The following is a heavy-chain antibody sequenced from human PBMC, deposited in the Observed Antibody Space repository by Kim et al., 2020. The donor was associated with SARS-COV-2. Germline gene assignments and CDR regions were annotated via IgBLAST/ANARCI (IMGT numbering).Heavy chain of an antibody. CDR2: INHSGST. V-gene: IGHV4-34*01. J-gene: IGHJ4*02. CDR1: GGSFSGYY. CDR3: ASIWFGELNFDY. Sequence: SETLSLTCAVYGGSFSGYYWSWIRQPPGKGLEWIGEINHSGSTNYNPSLKSRVTISVDTSKNQFSLKLSSVTAADTAVYYCASIWFGELNFDYWGQGTLVTVSS. D-gene: IGHD3-10*01.